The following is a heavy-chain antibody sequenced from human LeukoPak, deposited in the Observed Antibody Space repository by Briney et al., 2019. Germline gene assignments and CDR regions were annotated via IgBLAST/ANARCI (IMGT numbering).Heavy chain of an antibody. Sequence: ASVKVSCKASGYTFTGYYMHWVRQAPGQGLEWMGWINPNSGGTNYAQKFQGRVTMTRDTSISTAYMELSRLRSDDTAVYYCARPYVWGIYFDYWGQGTLVTVSS. J-gene: IGHJ4*02. D-gene: IGHD3-16*01. CDR2: INPNSGGT. V-gene: IGHV1-2*02. CDR3: ARPYVWGIYFDY. CDR1: GYTFTGYY.